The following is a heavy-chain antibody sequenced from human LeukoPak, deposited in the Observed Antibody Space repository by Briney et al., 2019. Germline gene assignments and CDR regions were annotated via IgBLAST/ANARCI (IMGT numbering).Heavy chain of an antibody. CDR2: IGTAGDT. CDR3: ARVAKERVGGVYYFDY. Sequence: GGSLRLSCAASGFTFGDYDMHWVRQATGKGLEWVSAIGTAGDTYYTGSVKGRFTIARENSKNSLYLQMNSLRAGYTAVYYCARVAKERVGGVYYFDYWGQETLVTVSS. CDR1: GFTFGDYD. J-gene: IGHJ4*02. D-gene: IGHD1-1*01. V-gene: IGHV3-13*01.